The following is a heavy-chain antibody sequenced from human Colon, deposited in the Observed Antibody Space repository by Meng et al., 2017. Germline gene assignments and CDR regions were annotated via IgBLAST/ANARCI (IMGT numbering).Heavy chain of an antibody. Sequence: GGSLRLSCAASGFTFSGYWMHWVRQVPGKGLVWVSGINRDGSSTRYADSVKGRFTISRDNAKNTLYLQMNSLRAEDRAVYYCVRGACSGISCYIFDYWGQGTLVTVSS. V-gene: IGHV3-74*01. J-gene: IGHJ4*02. CDR3: VRGACSGISCYIFDY. D-gene: IGHD2-15*01. CDR2: INRDGSST. CDR1: GFTFSGYW.